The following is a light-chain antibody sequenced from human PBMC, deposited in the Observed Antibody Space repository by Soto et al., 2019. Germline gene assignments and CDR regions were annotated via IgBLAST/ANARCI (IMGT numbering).Light chain of an antibody. CDR1: QNLLYSSNNKNY. CDR3: QLLYTSPYT. J-gene: IGKJ2*01. CDR2: WAS. V-gene: IGKV4-1*01. Sequence: DIVMTQSPDSLAVSLGERATINCKSSQNLLYSSNNKNYLAWYQQKPGQPPKMLIYWASTRKSGVRDRFSGSGSGPVFNHTICSLQAEDAAVYCCQLLYTSPYTLGQGTMLEI.